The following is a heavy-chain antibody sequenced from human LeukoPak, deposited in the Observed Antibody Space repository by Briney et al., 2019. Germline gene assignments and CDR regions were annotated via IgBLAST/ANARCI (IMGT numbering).Heavy chain of an antibody. V-gene: IGHV4-59*01. J-gene: IGHJ4*02. D-gene: IGHD2-15*01. Sequence: PSETLSLTCTVSGGSISSYYWSWIRQPPGKGLEWIGYIYYSGSTNYKPSLKSRVTISVDTSKNQFSLKLSSVTAADTAVYYCARKFGGGSWYYFDYWGQGTLVTVSS. CDR2: IYYSGST. CDR1: GGSISSYY. CDR3: ARKFGGGSWYYFDY.